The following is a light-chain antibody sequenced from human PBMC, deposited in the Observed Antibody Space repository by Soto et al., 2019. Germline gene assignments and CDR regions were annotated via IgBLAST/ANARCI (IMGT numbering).Light chain of an antibody. CDR2: NSS. V-gene: IGKV1-5*03. J-gene: IGKJ1*01. CDR1: QSITIW. Sequence: DIQMTQFPAILSASVEDRVTITCRASQSITIWLDLYQQKQWKATKLLLYNSSRLVSGVPSPCSGSGSGTEFHLSIFIMQLDDFATYYCKPYNSYSRTFGQGTKVDIK. CDR3: KPYNSYSRT.